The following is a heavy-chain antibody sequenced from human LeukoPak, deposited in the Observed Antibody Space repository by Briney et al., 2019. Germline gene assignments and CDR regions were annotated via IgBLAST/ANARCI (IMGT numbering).Heavy chain of an antibody. CDR1: GFTFSNYA. CDR2: ITGSGGST. Sequence: PGGSLRLSCAASGFTFSNYAMSWVRQAPGKGLEWILGITGSGGSTYYADSVKGRFTISRDNSKHTLDLQMNSLRAEDTAKYFCAKDRGIASRPVFDFWGQGTLVTVSS. V-gene: IGHV3-23*01. D-gene: IGHD6-6*01. J-gene: IGHJ4*02. CDR3: AKDRGIASRPVFDF.